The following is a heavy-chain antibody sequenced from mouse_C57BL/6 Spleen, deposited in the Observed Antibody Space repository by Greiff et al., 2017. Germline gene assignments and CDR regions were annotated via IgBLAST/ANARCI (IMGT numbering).Heavy chain of an antibody. D-gene: IGHD1-1*01. CDR2: IYPYNGVS. V-gene: IGHV1-31*01. Sequence: EVQLQQSGPELVKPGASVKISCKASGYTFTGYYMPWVKQSHGNILAWIGYIYPYNGVSSYNQQFKGKATLTVDKSSSTAYMELRSLTSEDSAVYYCATDYYGSSYGFAYWGQGTLVTVSA. CDR1: GYTFTGYY. J-gene: IGHJ3*01. CDR3: ATDYYGSSYGFAY.